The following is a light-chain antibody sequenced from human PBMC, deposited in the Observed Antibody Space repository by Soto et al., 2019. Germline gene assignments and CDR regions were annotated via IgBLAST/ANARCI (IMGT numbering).Light chain of an antibody. Sequence: EIVLTQSPATLSLSPGERATLSCRARQSINNYLAWYQQKPGQAPRLLIYDASNRATGIPARFSGSGSGTDFTLTISSLEPEDFEVYYCQQRSNWLTFGGGTKVEIK. J-gene: IGKJ4*01. CDR3: QQRSNWLT. V-gene: IGKV3-11*01. CDR2: DAS. CDR1: QSINNY.